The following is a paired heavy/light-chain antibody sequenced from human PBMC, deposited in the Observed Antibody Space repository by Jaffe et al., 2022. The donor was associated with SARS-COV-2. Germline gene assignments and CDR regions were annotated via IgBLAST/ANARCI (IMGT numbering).Heavy chain of an antibody. Sequence: QLQLRESGPGLVKPSETLSLTCIVSGVSITTANYHWGWIRQPPGKGLEWIGNLHDTGSTHYNPSVKSRVTISADTSKTQFSLRLSSVTAADTAVYYCARRPVAGEIAHAFDLWGQGTVVTVSP. D-gene: IGHD6-19*01. V-gene: IGHV4-39*01. CDR3: ARRPVAGEIAHAFDL. CDR1: GVSITTANYH. J-gene: IGHJ3*01. CDR2: LHDTGST.
Light chain of an antibody. CDR1: SSNIGTND. CDR3: ATWDNSLNGFYV. V-gene: IGLV1-44*01. CDR2: KNN. Sequence: QSVLTQPPSASGTAGQRVTISCTGSSSNIGTNDVNWYQVLPRTAPKLLLNKNNQRPSGVPDRFSGSRSGTSASLTISGLQSEDEADYFCATWDNSLNGFYVFGTGTKVTVL. J-gene: IGLJ1*01.